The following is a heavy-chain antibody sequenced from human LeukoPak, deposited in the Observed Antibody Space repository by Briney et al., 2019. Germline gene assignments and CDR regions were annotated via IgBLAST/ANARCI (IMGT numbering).Heavy chain of an antibody. Sequence: SETLSLTCSVSGGSISSGDHYWSWNRQPSGKGVEWIGYIYNSGSSYYNPSLKSRVTISVDTSKNQFSLNLGSVTPADTAVYYCARGYGVVSGSYQIQYGMDVWGQGTTVTVSS. CDR2: IYNSGSS. J-gene: IGHJ6*02. V-gene: IGHV4-30-4*01. D-gene: IGHD3-10*01. CDR1: GGSISSGDHY. CDR3: ARGYGVVSGSYQIQYGMDV.